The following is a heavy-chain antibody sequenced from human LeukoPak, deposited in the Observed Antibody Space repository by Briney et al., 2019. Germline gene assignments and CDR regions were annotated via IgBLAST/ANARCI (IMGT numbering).Heavy chain of an antibody. V-gene: IGHV1-2*06. CDR3: ASTYCSSTSCYTFLALN. CDR1: GYTFTGYY. D-gene: IGHD2-2*02. CDR2: INPNSGGT. Sequence: ASVKVSCKASGYTFTGYYMHWVRQAPGQGLEWMGLINPNSGGTNYAQKFQGRVTMTRDTSISTAYMELSRLRSDDTAVYYCASTYCSSTSCYTFLALNWGQGTLVTVSS. J-gene: IGHJ4*02.